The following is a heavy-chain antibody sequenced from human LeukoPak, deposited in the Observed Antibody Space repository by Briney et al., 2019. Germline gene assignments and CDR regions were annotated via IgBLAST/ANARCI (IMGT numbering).Heavy chain of an antibody. Sequence: SETLSLTCTVSGGSISSSSYYWGWIRQPPGKGLEWIGSIYYSGSTYYNPSLKSRVTISVDTSKNQFSLKLSSVTAADTAVYYCARLMESSWPNIWGQGTLVTVSS. V-gene: IGHV4-39*01. J-gene: IGHJ4*02. D-gene: IGHD6-13*01. CDR1: GGSISSSSYY. CDR3: ARLMESSWPNI. CDR2: IYYSGST.